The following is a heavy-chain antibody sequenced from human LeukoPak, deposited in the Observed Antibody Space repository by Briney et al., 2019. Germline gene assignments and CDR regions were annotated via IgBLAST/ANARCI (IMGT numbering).Heavy chain of an antibody. CDR3: ANPRGYDILTGYRSPFY. Sequence: GGSLRLSCAASGFTFSSYGMHWARQAPGKGLEWVAFIRYDGSNKYYADSVKGRFTISRDNSKNTLYLQMNSLRAEDTAVYYCANPRGYDILTGYRSPFYWGQGTLVTVSS. J-gene: IGHJ4*02. CDR2: IRYDGSNK. V-gene: IGHV3-30*02. D-gene: IGHD3-9*01. CDR1: GFTFSSYG.